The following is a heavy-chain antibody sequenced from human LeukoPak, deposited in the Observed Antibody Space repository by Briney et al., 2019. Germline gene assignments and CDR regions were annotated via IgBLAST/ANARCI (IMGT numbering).Heavy chain of an antibody. CDR2: IYYAGVT. J-gene: IGHJ6*02. CDR3: ARQVPGPYNYYGMDV. V-gene: IGHV4-39*01. Sequence: SETLSLTCIVSGGSISNTNFYWAWIRRPPGKGLEWIGNIYYAGVTSYNPSLKSRVTISVDTSKSQFSLRLTSVTAADTAVYYCARQVPGPYNYYGMDVWGQGTTVTVSS. CDR1: GGSISNTNFY.